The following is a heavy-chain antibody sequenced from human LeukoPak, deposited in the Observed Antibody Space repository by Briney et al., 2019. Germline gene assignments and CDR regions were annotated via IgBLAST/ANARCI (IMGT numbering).Heavy chain of an antibody. CDR2: IWFDGSNE. CDR3: AKEGAKFGELSPLTD. V-gene: IGHV3-33*06. CDR1: GFTFSSYS. D-gene: IGHD3-10*01. J-gene: IGHJ4*02. Sequence: PGGSLRLSCAASGFTFSSYSMTWVRQAPGKGLEWVALIWFDGSNEYYADSVKGRFTISRDNSKNALYLQMNSLRDEDTAVYYCAKEGAKFGELSPLTDWGQGTLVIVSS.